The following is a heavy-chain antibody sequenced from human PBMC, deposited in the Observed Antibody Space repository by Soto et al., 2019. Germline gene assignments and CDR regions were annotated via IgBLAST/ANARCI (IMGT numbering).Heavy chain of an antibody. J-gene: IGHJ4*02. D-gene: IGHD3-22*01. CDR3: TTDQRDEYYYDSSGYPYY. Sequence: GGSLRLSCAASGFTFSNAWMNWVRQAPGKGLEWVGRIKSKTDGGTTDYAAPVKGRFTISRDDSKNTLYLQMNSLKTEDTAVYYCTTDQRDEYYYDSSGYPYYWGQGTLVTVSS. CDR1: GFTFSNAW. V-gene: IGHV3-15*07. CDR2: IKSKTDGGTT.